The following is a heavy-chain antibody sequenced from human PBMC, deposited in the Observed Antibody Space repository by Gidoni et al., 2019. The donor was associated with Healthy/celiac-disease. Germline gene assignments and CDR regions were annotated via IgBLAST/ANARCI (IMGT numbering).Heavy chain of an antibody. CDR3: ARDIAVAGWPYYDYGMDV. CDR2: ISSSSSTI. CDR1: GFTFSSYS. V-gene: IGHV3-48*02. J-gene: IGHJ6*02. D-gene: IGHD6-19*01. Sequence: EVQLVESGGGLVQPGGSLRLSCAASGFTFSSYSMNWVRQAPGKGLEWVSYISSSSSTIYYADSVKGRFTISRDNAKNSLYLQMNSLRDEDTAVYYCARDIAVAGWPYYDYGMDVWGQGTTVTVSS.